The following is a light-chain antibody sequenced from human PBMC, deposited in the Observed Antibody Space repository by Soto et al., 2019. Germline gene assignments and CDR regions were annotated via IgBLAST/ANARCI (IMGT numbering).Light chain of an antibody. V-gene: IGKV3-15*01. CDR2: GAS. Sequence: EIVMTQSPATLSVSPGERATLSCRASQSVSSNLAWYQQKPGQAPRLLIYGASTRATGIPARFSGSGSGTDFALTISSLEPEDFALYYCQQYNNWPGTFGGGTKVDIK. J-gene: IGKJ4*01. CDR3: QQYNNWPGT. CDR1: QSVSSN.